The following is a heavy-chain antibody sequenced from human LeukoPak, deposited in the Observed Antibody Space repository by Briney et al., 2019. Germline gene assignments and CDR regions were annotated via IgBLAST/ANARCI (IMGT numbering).Heavy chain of an antibody. CDR2: IIPIFGTA. V-gene: IGHV1-69*13. D-gene: IGHD3-10*01. CDR1: GGTLSSYA. CDR3: ARLTYYYGSGSYFYFDY. Sequence: ASVTVSCKASGGTLSSYAISWVRQAPGQGLEWMGGIIPIFGTANYAQKFQGRVTITADESTSTAYMELSSLRSEDTAVYYCARLTYYYGSGSYFYFDYWGQGTLVTVSS. J-gene: IGHJ4*02.